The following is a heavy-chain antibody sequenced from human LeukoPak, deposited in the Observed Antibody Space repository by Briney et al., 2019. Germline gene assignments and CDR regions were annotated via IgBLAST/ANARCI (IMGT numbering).Heavy chain of an antibody. CDR3: ARVRGGYYSDF. CDR1: GFIFSNYW. V-gene: IGHV3-74*01. Sequence: GGSLRLSCAAFGFIFSNYWMYWVRQAPGKGLVWVSRINSDGTTTTYADSVKGRFTISRDNAKNTLYLPMSSLTAEDTAVYYCARVRGGYYSDFWGQGTLVTVSS. D-gene: IGHD3-22*01. CDR2: INSDGTTT. J-gene: IGHJ4*02.